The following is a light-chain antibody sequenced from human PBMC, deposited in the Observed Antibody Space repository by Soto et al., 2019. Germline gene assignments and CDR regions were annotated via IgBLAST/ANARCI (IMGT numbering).Light chain of an antibody. Sequence: IVLTQSPGTLSFSPGERATLSCRTSQTVCSTCLAWYQQKPGQAPRLLISGASNRATDIPDRFSGSGSGTDFTLTITRLEPDDFAVYYCQQYGGSPGFTFGPGTKVDIK. J-gene: IGKJ3*01. CDR3: QQYGGSPGFT. CDR2: GAS. CDR1: QTVCSTC. V-gene: IGKV3-20*01.